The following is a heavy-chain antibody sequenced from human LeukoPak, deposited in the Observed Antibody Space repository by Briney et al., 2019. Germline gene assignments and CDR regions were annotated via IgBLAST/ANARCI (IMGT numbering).Heavy chain of an antibody. V-gene: IGHV4-34*01. CDR2: INHSGST. CDR3: ARGYRRYSSAGGAPYWYFDL. J-gene: IGHJ2*01. D-gene: IGHD6-19*01. Sequence: SETLSLTCAVYGGSFSGYYWSWIRQPPGKGLEWIGEINHSGSTNYNPSLKSRVTISVDTSKNQFSLKLSSATAADTAVYYCARGYRRYSSAGGAPYWYFDLWGRGTLVTVSS. CDR1: GGSFSGYY.